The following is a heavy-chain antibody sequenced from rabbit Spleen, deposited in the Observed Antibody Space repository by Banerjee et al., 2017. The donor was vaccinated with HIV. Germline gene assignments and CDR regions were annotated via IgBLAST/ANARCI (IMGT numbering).Heavy chain of an antibody. J-gene: IGHJ6*01. CDR2: IAAGSSGSA. V-gene: IGHV1S45*01. CDR1: GFSFSGSFY. CDR3: ARDTSSSFSSYGMDL. Sequence: QEQLEESGGDLVKPGASLTLTCTASGFSFSGSFYVCWVRQAPGKGLEWIACIAAGSSGSAYYASWAKGRFTISKTSSTTVTLQMTSLTAADTATYFCARDTSSSFSSYGMDLWGPGTLVTVS. D-gene: IGHD1-1*01.